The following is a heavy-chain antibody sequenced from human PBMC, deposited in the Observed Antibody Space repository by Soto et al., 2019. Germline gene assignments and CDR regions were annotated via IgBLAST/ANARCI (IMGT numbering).Heavy chain of an antibody. Sequence: SETLSLTCSVSGGSISDDSYWSWIRQTPGKGLGWIGYIYHTGNTYYNPSLRGRVSFSVDKSKSQFSLKLISVTAADTAVYYCARDEYQLLSSVSWFDSWGQGTLVTVSS. CDR2: IYHTGNT. V-gene: IGHV4-30-4*01. D-gene: IGHD2-2*01. CDR3: ARDEYQLLSSVSWFDS. J-gene: IGHJ5*01. CDR1: GGSISDDSY.